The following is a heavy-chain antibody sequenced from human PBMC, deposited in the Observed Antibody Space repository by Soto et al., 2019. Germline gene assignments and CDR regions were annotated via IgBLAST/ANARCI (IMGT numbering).Heavy chain of an antibody. D-gene: IGHD5-12*01. Sequence: VQLLQSGGGFVQPGGSLRLSCAASGFTFTDYAMTWIRQAPGKGLEWVSVINHSGGTTYYADFVKGRFFISRDSSTNTLFLQMNSLRAEDTALYYCAKDNSDYALGTFHVWGQGTMVTVSS. V-gene: IGHV3-23*01. CDR3: AKDNSDYALGTFHV. CDR1: GFTFTDYA. J-gene: IGHJ3*01. CDR2: INHSGGTT.